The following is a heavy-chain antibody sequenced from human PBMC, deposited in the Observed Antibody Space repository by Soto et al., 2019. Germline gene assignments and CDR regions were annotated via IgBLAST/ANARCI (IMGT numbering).Heavy chain of an antibody. CDR1: GGSISSSSYY. Sequence: PSETLSLTCTVSGGSISSSSYYWGWIRQPPGKGLEWIGSIYYSGSTYYNPSLKSRVTISVDTSKNQFSLKLSSVTAADTAVYYCARHAFRGYSYKRDYWGQGPLVTVSS. CDR3: ARHAFRGYSYKRDY. J-gene: IGHJ4*02. CDR2: IYYSGST. V-gene: IGHV4-39*01. D-gene: IGHD5-18*01.